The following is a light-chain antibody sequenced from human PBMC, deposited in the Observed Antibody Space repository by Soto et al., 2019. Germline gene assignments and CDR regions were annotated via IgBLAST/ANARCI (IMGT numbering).Light chain of an antibody. V-gene: IGLV2-14*01. CDR1: SSDVGKYSY. CDR3: SSFTTSNTWV. CDR2: EVT. J-gene: IGLJ3*02. Sequence: QSALTQPASVSGSPGQSIAISCTGTSSDVGKYSYVSWFQQYPGTAPKLMIYEVTNRPSGVSKRFSGSKSGNTASLTISGLQPEDEADYYCSSFTTSNTWVFGGGTKLPVL.